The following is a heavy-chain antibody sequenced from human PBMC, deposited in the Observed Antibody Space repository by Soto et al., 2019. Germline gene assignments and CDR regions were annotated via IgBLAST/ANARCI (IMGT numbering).Heavy chain of an antibody. D-gene: IGHD3-10*01. CDR2: IYYSGGT. Sequence: SETLSLTCTVSGGSISSYYWSWIRQPPGKGLEWIGYIYYSGGTNYNPSLKSRVTISVDTSKNQFSLKLSSVTAADTAVYYCARGTERFGELFGMDVWGQGTTVTVSS. CDR3: ARGTERFGELFGMDV. CDR1: GGSISSYY. V-gene: IGHV4-59*01. J-gene: IGHJ6*02.